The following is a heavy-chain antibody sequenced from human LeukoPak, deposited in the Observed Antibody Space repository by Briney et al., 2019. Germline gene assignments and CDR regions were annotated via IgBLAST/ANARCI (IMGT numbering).Heavy chain of an antibody. CDR3: ARVDGDYYFDY. CDR1: GYTFTGYC. Sequence: ASVKVSCKASGYTFTGYCMHWVRQAPGQGPEWMGWINPNSGGTNYAQKFQGRVTMTRDTSISTAYMELSRLRSDDTAVYYCARVDGDYYFDYWGQGTLVTVSS. V-gene: IGHV1-2*02. D-gene: IGHD3-3*01. CDR2: INPNSGGT. J-gene: IGHJ4*02.